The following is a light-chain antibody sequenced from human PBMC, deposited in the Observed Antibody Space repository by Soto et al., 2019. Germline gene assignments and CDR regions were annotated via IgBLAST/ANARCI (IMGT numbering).Light chain of an antibody. Sequence: EFVLTQSPGTLSLSPGERATFSCRSSQTVISNYLAWYHQNPGQPPRLLILGASSRASGIPDRFSGSGSGTDFTLTISRLESEDFAVYYCPQYGTARWTFGQGTKVDIK. V-gene: IGKV3-20*01. J-gene: IGKJ1*01. CDR3: PQYGTARWT. CDR2: GAS. CDR1: QTVISNY.